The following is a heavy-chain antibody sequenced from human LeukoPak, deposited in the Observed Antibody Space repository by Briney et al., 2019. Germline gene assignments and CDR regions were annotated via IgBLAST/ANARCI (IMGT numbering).Heavy chain of an antibody. CDR1: GDSISSGGYS. J-gene: IGHJ5*02. Sequence: AQTLSLTCVVSGDSISSGGYSWSWIRQTPGKGLEWIAYIHDSGSTYNNPSLKSRLSISIDTSKNQFSLKLNSVSAADTAVYYCARVVAAAGNNWFDPWGQGTLVTVSS. V-gene: IGHV4-30-4*07. CDR3: ARVVAAAGNNWFDP. D-gene: IGHD6-13*01. CDR2: IHDSGST.